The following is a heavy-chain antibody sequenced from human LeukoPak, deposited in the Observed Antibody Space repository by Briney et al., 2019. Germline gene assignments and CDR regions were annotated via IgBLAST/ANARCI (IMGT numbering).Heavy chain of an antibody. V-gene: IGHV3-21*01. Sequence: GGSLRLSCAASGFTFSTYSMNWVRQAPGKGLEWVSSISSSSTDIYYADSVKGRFTISRDNAKNSLYLQMNSLRAEDTAVYYCARDRSRGLLDAFDIWGQGTMVTVSS. CDR2: ISSSSTDI. CDR3: ARDRSRGLLDAFDI. CDR1: GFTFSTYS. J-gene: IGHJ3*02. D-gene: IGHD5-18*01.